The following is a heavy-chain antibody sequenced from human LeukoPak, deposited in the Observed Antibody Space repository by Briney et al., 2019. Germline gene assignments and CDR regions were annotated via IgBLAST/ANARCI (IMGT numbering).Heavy chain of an antibody. Sequence: QPGGSLRLSCAASGFTFSSYAMHWVRQAPGRGLGWVAVIAYDGTNKYYADSVKGRFTISRHNPKNTLYLQMNSLRGEDTAVYYCARSDYGDYVAWGQGTLVTVSS. CDR2: IAYDGTNK. V-gene: IGHV3-30-3*01. CDR1: GFTFSSYA. J-gene: IGHJ5*02. D-gene: IGHD4-17*01. CDR3: ARSDYGDYVA.